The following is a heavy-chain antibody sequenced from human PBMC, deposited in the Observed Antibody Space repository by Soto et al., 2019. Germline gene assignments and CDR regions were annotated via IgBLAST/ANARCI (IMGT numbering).Heavy chain of an antibody. D-gene: IGHD3-3*01. CDR3: AKPHPTPDYDFWSGNYRCLDV. Sequence: GGSLRLSCAASGFTFSSYAMSWVRQAPGKGLEWDSAISGGGDSTYYADSVKGRFTLSRDNSKNTLYLQMNSLRAEDTAVYYCAKPHPTPDYDFWSGNYRCLDVWGQGTTVTVSS. CDR1: GFTFSSYA. J-gene: IGHJ6*02. V-gene: IGHV3-23*01. CDR2: ISGGGDST.